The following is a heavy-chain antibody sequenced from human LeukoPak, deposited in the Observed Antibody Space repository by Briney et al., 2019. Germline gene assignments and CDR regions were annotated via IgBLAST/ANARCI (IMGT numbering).Heavy chain of an antibody. D-gene: IGHD3-10*01. J-gene: IGHJ5*02. Sequence: PSETLSLTCAVSGGSISSSSRYYWGWIRQPPGKGLEWIASIYYSGSTYYNPSLKSRATISVDTSKNQFSLKLSSVTAADTAVYYCARHTYYYDSGSYYNEGFDPWGQGTLVTVSS. CDR1: GGSISSSSRYY. CDR3: ARHTYYYDSGSYYNEGFDP. CDR2: IYYSGST. V-gene: IGHV4-39*01.